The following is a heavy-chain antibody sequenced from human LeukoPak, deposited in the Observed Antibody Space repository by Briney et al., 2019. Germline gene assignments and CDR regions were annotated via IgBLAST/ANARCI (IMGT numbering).Heavy chain of an antibody. J-gene: IGHJ5*02. CDR1: GGTFSSYA. Sequence: SVKVSCKASGGTFSSYAISWVRQAPGQGLEWMGGIIPIFGTANYAQKFQGRVTITAEESTSTAYMELSGLRSEDTAVYYCATRGTYYYGSGSYWNWFDPWGQGTLVTVSS. D-gene: IGHD3-10*01. CDR2: IIPIFGTA. V-gene: IGHV1-69*01. CDR3: ATRGTYYYGSGSYWNWFDP.